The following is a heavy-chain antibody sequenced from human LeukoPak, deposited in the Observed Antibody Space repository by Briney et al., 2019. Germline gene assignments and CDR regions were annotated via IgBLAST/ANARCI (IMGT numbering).Heavy chain of an antibody. CDR1: GGSISSYY. J-gene: IGHJ6*03. V-gene: IGHV4-59*01. CDR3: ARMDCSYGIYYYYMDV. Sequence: PSETLSLTCTVSGGSISSYYWSWIRQPPGKGLEWIGYIYYSGSTNYNPSLKSRVTISVDTSKNQFSLKLSSVTAADTAVYYCARMDCSYGIYYYYMDVWGKGTTVTVSS. D-gene: IGHD5-18*01. CDR2: IYYSGST.